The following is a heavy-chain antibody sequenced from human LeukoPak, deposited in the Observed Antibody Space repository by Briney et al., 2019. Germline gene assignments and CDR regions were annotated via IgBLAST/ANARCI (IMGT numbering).Heavy chain of an antibody. CDR1: GFTVSSNY. V-gene: IGHV3-21*01. Sequence: PGGSLRLSCAVSGFTVSSNYMNWVRQAPGKGLEWVSSISSSSSFIYYADSVKGRFTISRDNAKKSLYLQMNSLRAEDTAVYYCARDDLLTDDAFDIWGQGTMVTVSS. J-gene: IGHJ3*02. CDR3: ARDDLLTDDAFDI. CDR2: ISSSSSFI.